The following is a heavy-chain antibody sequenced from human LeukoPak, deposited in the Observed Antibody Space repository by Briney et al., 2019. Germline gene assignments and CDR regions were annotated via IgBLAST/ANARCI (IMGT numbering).Heavy chain of an antibody. J-gene: IGHJ3*02. V-gene: IGHV4-34*01. CDR2: INHSGST. Sequence: PSETLSLTCAVYGGSFSGYYWSWIRQPPGKGLEWIGEINHSGSTNYNPSLKSRVTISVDTSKNQFSLKLSSVTAADTAVYYCARLSPQVVPAAIDAFDIWGQGTMVTVSS. CDR1: GGSFSGYY. CDR3: ARLSPQVVPAAIDAFDI. D-gene: IGHD2-2*01.